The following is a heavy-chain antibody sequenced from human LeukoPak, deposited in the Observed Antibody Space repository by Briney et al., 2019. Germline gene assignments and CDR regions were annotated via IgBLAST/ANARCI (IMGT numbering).Heavy chain of an antibody. CDR2: ISGSCGST. CDR3: AKPLYGELTLFDY. D-gene: IGHD4-17*01. CDR1: GFTFSSYA. Sequence: GASLSLYSAASGFTFSSYALSWAGHAPGPGLELASAISGSCGSTYYADSVKGRFTISRDNSKNTLYLQMNSLRAEDTAVYYCAKPLYGELTLFDYWGQGTLVTVSS. V-gene: IGHV3-23*01. J-gene: IGHJ4*02.